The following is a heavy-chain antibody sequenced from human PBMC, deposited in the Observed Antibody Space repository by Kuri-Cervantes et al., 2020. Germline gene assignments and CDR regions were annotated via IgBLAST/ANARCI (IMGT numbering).Heavy chain of an antibody. D-gene: IGHD6-19*01. V-gene: IGHV3-30*04. CDR3: ADGSAVAPQGS. Sequence: GGSLRLSCAASGFIFNDYAIHWVRQAPGKGLEWVALISYDRSNKSYADSVKGRFTIFRDNPKNTLFLEMNSLRAEDTAVYYCADGSAVAPQGSWGQGTLVTVSS. CDR2: ISYDRSNK. CDR1: GFIFNDYA. J-gene: IGHJ5*02.